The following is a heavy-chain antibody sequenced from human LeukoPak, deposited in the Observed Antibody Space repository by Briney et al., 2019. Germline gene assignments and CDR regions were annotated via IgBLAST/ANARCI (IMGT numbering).Heavy chain of an antibody. J-gene: IGHJ4*02. V-gene: IGHV1-46*01. Sequence: ASVKVSCKASGYTFTSYYMHWVRQAPGRGLEWMEIINPSGGSTRYAQKFQGRVTMTRDTSTSTVYMELSSLRSEDTAVYYCARGEWELRVDYWGQGTLVTVSS. CDR2: INPSGGST. CDR3: ARGEWELRVDY. D-gene: IGHD1-26*01. CDR1: GYTFTSYY.